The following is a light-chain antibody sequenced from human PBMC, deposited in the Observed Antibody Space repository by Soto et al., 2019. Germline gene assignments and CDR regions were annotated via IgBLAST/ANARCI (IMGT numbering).Light chain of an antibody. Sequence: DIQMTQSPSTLSASVGDRVTITCLASQSISGWLAWYQQKPGKAPKLLIYDVSSLESGVPSRFSGSGSGTEFTLAISSLQPDDFATYYCQQYNSYPWTFGQGTKVEIK. CDR3: QQYNSYPWT. CDR2: DVS. CDR1: QSISGW. J-gene: IGKJ1*01. V-gene: IGKV1-5*01.